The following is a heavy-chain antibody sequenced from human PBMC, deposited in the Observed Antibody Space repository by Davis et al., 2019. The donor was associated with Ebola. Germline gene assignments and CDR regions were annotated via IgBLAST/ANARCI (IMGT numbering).Heavy chain of an antibody. CDR2: IKQDGSER. J-gene: IGHJ4*02. Sequence: PGGSLRLSCAASGFTFSSYAMHWVRQAPGKGLEWVANIKQDGSERYYVDSVKGRFTISRDNAKNSLYLQMNSLRAEDTAVYYCATPFYWGQGTLVTVSS. CDR1: GFTFSSYA. V-gene: IGHV3-7*01. CDR3: ATPFY.